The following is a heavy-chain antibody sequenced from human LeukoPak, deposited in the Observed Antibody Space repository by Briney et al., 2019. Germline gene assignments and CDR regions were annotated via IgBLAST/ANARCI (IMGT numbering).Heavy chain of an antibody. V-gene: IGHV4-31*03. CDR2: NYYSGST. CDR3: ARGGPYYYDSSGYPPDY. D-gene: IGHD3-22*01. CDR1: GGSISSGGYY. J-gene: IGHJ4*02. Sequence: PSETLSLTCTVSGGSISSGGYYWSWIRQHPGKGLEWIGYNYYSGSTYYNPSLKSRVTISVDTSKNQFSLKLSSVTAADTAVYYCARGGPYYYDSSGYPPDYWGQGTLVTVSS.